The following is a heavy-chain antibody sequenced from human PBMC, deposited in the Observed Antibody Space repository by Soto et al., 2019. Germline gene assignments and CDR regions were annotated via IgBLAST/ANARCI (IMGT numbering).Heavy chain of an antibody. CDR3: ARFSGGSYNSFYFYYGRDV. J-gene: IGHJ6*02. V-gene: IGHV1-18*01. D-gene: IGHD2-15*01. Sequence: ASVKVCCKASGYTVTSYGISWVRQAPGQGLDWMGWISAYNGNTKYAQDLQGRVTMTTDTSTSTAYTELRSLSSEDTAVYYCARFSGGSYNSFYFYYGRDVWGQGTTGTDAS. CDR2: ISAYNGNT. CDR1: GYTVTSYG.